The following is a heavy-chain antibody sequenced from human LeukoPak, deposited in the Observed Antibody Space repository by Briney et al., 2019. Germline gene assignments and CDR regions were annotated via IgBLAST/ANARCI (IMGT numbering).Heavy chain of an antibody. D-gene: IGHD2/OR15-2a*01. V-gene: IGHV3-74*01. J-gene: IGHJ4*02. CDR1: GFTFKDYW. CDR3: TRDFYGIDS. Sequence: GGSLRLSCAASGFTFKDYWMQWVRQVLGKGLVWVSHINNDGTDTNYADSVKGRFTISRDNARNTLYLQMNTLKAEDTAVYYCTRDFYGIDSWGQGTLVTVSS. CDR2: INNDGTDT.